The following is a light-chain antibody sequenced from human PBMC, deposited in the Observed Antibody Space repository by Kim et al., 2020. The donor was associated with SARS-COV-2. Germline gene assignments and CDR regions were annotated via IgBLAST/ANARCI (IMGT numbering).Light chain of an antibody. Sequence: VLTQSPGTLSLSSGERATLSYRASQNVFNSYLAWYQQRPGQAPRLLIYAASSRATGIPDRFSGTGSGTDFSLTISRLEPEDFAVYYCQQYGSSPPTVGQGTKVDIK. V-gene: IGKV3-20*01. CDR3: QQYGSSPPT. CDR2: AAS. CDR1: QNVFNSY. J-gene: IGKJ1*01.